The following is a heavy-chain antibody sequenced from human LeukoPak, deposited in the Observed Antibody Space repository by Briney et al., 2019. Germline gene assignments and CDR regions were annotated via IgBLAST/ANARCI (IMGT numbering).Heavy chain of an antibody. V-gene: IGHV1-69*13. CDR3: ARNTLQEPYYYYYYMDV. D-gene: IGHD1-26*01. CDR1: GGTFSSYA. J-gene: IGHJ6*03. Sequence: VASVKVSCKASGGTFSSYAISWVRQAPGQGLEWMGGIIPIFGTANYAQKFQGRVTITADESTSTAYMELSSLRSEDTAVYYCARNTLQEPYYYYYYMDVWGKGTTVTVSS. CDR2: IIPIFGTA.